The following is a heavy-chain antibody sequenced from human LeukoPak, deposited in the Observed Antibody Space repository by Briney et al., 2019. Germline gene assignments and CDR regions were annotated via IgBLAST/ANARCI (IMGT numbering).Heavy chain of an antibody. V-gene: IGHV4-34*01. J-gene: IGHJ6*02. CDR1: GGSFSGYY. Sequence: SETLSLTCAVYGGSFSGYYWSWIRQPPGKGLEWIGEINHSGSTNCNPSLKSRVTISVDTSKNQFSLKLSSVTAADTAVYYCATSEGANYVYGMDVWGQGTTVTVSS. CDR3: ATSEGANYVYGMDV. CDR2: INHSGST.